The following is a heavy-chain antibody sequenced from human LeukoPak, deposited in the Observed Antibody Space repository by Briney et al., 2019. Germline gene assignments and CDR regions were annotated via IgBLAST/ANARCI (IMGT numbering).Heavy chain of an antibody. CDR2: ISWNSGSI. CDR3: TRDDFSGSYCD. Sequence: PGGSLRLSCAASGFTFDDYAMHWVRQAPGKGLEWVSGISWNSGSIGYADSVKGRFTISRDNTRNSLYLQMNSLRADDTATYYCTRDDFSGSYCDWGQGTLVTVSS. CDR1: GFTFDDYA. J-gene: IGHJ4*02. D-gene: IGHD1-26*01. V-gene: IGHV3-9*01.